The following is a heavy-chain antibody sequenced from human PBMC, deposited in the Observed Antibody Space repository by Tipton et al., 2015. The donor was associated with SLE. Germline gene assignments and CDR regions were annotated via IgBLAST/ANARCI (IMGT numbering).Heavy chain of an antibody. Sequence: LSLTCAVYGGYFSGYYWSWLRQPPGKGLEWIGEINHSGRTHYNPSLKSRVTISVDTSKNQFSLKLSSVTAADTSVYYCAIGGLFSAGPSHRNWNSDAFDIWRLGTMITVAS. CDR1: GGYFSGYY. CDR2: INHSGRT. V-gene: IGHV4-34*01. J-gene: IGHJ3*02. D-gene: IGHD1-7*01. CDR3: AIGGLFSAGPSHRNWNSDAFDI.